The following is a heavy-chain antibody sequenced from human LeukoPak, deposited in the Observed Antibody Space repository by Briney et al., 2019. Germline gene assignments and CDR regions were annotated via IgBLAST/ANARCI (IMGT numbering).Heavy chain of an antibody. CDR3: ASSPDSYYYDSSGYYYGRAFDY. CDR1: GGSISSYY. J-gene: IGHJ4*02. V-gene: IGHV4-59*01. D-gene: IGHD3-22*01. CDR2: IYYSGST. Sequence: SETLSLTCTVSGGSISSYYWSWSRQPPGTGLEWIGYIYYSGSTNYNPSLKSRVTISVDTSKNQFSLKLSSMTAADTAVYYCASSPDSYYYDSSGYYYGRAFDYWGQGTLVTVSS.